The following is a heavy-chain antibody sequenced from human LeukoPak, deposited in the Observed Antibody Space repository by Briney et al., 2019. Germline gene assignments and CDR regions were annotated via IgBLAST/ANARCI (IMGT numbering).Heavy chain of an antibody. V-gene: IGHV1-69-2*01. CDR2: VDPEDGET. J-gene: IGHJ6*02. CDR1: GCTFTDNY. CDR3: ATGTVVGRGYYAMDV. D-gene: IGHD4-23*01. Sequence: ASVKISCKVSGCTFTDNYMHWVQQAPGKGLEWMELVDPEDGETIYAENFQGRITITADTSTDTAYMELTSLRSEDTALYYCATGTVVGRGYYAMDVWGQGTTVTVSS.